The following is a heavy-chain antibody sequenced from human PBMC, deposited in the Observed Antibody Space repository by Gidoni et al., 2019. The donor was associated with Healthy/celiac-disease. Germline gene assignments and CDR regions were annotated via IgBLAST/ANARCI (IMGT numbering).Heavy chain of an antibody. CDR3: AKDSRAYSSLISS. J-gene: IGHJ4*02. V-gene: IGHV3-23*04. CDR1: GFTFSSYV. CDR2: ISGSGGST. D-gene: IGHD6-13*01. Sequence: EVHLVDSGGGLVHPGGSLRLSCSASGFTFSSYVMSWFRQSPGKGLVWVSAISGSGGSTYYADPVKGRFTISRDNSKNTLYLQMNSLRAEDTAVYYCAKDSRAYSSLISSWGQGTLVTVSS.